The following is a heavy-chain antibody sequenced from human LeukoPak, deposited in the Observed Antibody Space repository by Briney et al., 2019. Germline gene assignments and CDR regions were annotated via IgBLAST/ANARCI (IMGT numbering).Heavy chain of an antibody. J-gene: IGHJ4*02. V-gene: IGHV1-2*02. CDR2: ISPNNGDT. D-gene: IGHD5-18*01. CDR3: AAPGYKYGYVLDH. Sequence: GASVKASCKASGYTFTGYYMHWVRQAPGQGPEWMGWISPNNGDTRYSQKFQGRVTMTTDTSISTAYMELSGLTSDDTAVYYCAAPGYKYGYVLDHWGQGTLVTVSS. CDR1: GYTFTGYY.